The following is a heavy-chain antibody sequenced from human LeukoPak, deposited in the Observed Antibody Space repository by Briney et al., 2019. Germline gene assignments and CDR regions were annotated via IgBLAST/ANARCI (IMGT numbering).Heavy chain of an antibody. CDR3: ARGGDGSGTTFNY. CDR1: GGSISSYY. J-gene: IGHJ4*02. D-gene: IGHD3-10*01. V-gene: IGHV4-59*01. CDR2: IYYSGST. Sequence: SETLSLTCTVSGGSISSYYWSWIRQPPGKGLEWIGYIYYSGSTNYNPSLKSRVTISVDTSKNQFSLKLSFVTAADTAVYYCARGGDGSGTTFNYWGQGTLVTVSS.